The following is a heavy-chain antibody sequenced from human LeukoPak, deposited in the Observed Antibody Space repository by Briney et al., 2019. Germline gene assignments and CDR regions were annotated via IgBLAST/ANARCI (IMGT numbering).Heavy chain of an antibody. CDR1: EYPFSRSV. D-gene: IGHD3-10*01. J-gene: IGHJ4*02. CDR3: ARDRSNGLLWFGRPYYFDY. V-gene: IGHV1-3*01. Sequence: ASVKVSCKASEYPFSRSVIHWVRQAPGQRLEWMGWINAGNGDTEYSQNFQGRVTITRDTSASTAYMELSSLRSEDTAVYYCARDRSNGLLWFGRPYYFDYWGQGTLVTVSS. CDR2: INAGNGDT.